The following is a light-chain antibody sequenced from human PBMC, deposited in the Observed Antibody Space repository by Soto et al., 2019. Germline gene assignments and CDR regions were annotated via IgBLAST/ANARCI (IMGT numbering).Light chain of an antibody. CDR3: QQSYSTPIT. Sequence: DIQMTQSPSSLSASVGDRVTITCRASQSIRRYLNWYQQKPGKAPKVLIYAASSLHSGVPSRFSGSVPVTDFTLTISSLQPEDFATYYCQQSYSTPITFGQGTRLEIK. J-gene: IGKJ5*01. CDR1: QSIRRY. V-gene: IGKV1-39*01. CDR2: AAS.